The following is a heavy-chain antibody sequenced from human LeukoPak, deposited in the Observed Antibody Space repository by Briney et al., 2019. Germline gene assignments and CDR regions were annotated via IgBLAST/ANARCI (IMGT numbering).Heavy chain of an antibody. V-gene: IGHV1-18*04. J-gene: IGHJ4*02. CDR3: ARVMITFGGVIVRPPDY. Sequence: ASVKVSCKASGYTFTSYGISWVRQAPGQGLEWVGWISAYNGNTNYAQKLQGRVTMTTDTSTSTAYMELRSLRSDDTAVYYCARVMITFGGVIVRPPDYWGQGTLVTVSS. D-gene: IGHD3-16*02. CDR2: ISAYNGNT. CDR1: GYTFTSYG.